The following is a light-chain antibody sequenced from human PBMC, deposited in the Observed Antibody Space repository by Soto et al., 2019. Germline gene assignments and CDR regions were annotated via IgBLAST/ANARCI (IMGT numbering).Light chain of an antibody. Sequence: IVLTQSPDTLSLSPGERATLYCRASRSVSSSYLAWYQHKAVQAPRLLISGASNRATGIPDRFSGSGSGTDFTLTISRLEPEDFAVYYCQQYGSSPFTFGPGTKVDIK. CDR2: GAS. J-gene: IGKJ3*01. CDR1: RSVSSSY. V-gene: IGKV3-20*01. CDR3: QQYGSSPFT.